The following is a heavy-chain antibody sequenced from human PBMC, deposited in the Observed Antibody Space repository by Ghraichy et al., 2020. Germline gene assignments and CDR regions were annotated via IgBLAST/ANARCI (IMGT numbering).Heavy chain of an antibody. CDR3: AKDHRRRPYWGRVYYYYYGMDV. CDR1: GFTFSSYG. Sequence: GGSLRLSCAASGFTFSSYGMHWVRQAPGKGLEWVAFIRYDGSNKYYADSVKGRFTISRDNSKNTLYLQMNSLRAEDTAVYYCAKDHRRRPYWGRVYYYYYGMDVWGQGTTVTVSS. CDR2: IRYDGSNK. D-gene: IGHD3-16*01. J-gene: IGHJ6*02. V-gene: IGHV3-30*02.